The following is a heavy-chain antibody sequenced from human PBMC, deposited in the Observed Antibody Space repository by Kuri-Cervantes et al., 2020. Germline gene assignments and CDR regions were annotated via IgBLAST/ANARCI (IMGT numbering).Heavy chain of an antibody. CDR2: INSDGSIT. Sequence: GESLKISCATSGFTFSTYWMHWVRQAPGKGLVWVSRINSDGSITSYADSVKGRFTMSRDNSKNTVYLQMNSLRAEDTAVYYCARDLGQLWVSWGQGTLVTVSS. V-gene: IGHV3-74*01. J-gene: IGHJ4*02. D-gene: IGHD5-18*01. CDR3: ARDLGQLWVS. CDR1: GFTFSTYW.